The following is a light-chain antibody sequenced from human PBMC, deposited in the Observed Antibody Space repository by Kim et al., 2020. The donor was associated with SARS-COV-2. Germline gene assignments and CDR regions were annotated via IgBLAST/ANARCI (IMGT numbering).Light chain of an antibody. CDR2: RAS. V-gene: IGKV1-5*03. Sequence: DIQMTQSPSTLSAVVGDRVTITCWASQSISPWVAWYQQKPGTAPKLLIYRASSLESGVPSRFSGSGSGTEFTLTISSLQPDDFATYYCQQCDNYPFTFGPGTKVDIK. CDR1: QSISPW. J-gene: IGKJ3*01. CDR3: QQCDNYPFT.